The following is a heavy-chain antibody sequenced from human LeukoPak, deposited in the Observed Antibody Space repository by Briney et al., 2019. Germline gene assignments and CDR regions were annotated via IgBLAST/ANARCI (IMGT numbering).Heavy chain of an antibody. CDR2: ISVNNGGT. CDR1: GYTFTTYS. Sequence: ASVTVSFKASGYTFTTYSLAWVRQAPGQSLEWMGWISVNNGGTNYAQSFQDRVTLTRDTSTNTAYLELRSLRSDDTAIIYCATATQPRGYFLHWGQGTLVTVSS. J-gene: IGHJ1*01. V-gene: IGHV1-18*01. D-gene: IGHD2-2*01. CDR3: ATATQPRGYFLH.